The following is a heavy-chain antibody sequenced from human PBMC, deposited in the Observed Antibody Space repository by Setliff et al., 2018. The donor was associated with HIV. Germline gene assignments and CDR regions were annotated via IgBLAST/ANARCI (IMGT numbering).Heavy chain of an antibody. CDR1: GDSITSSSYY. CDR3: ARHPLSRRRRTTVTTVGAFDI. Sequence: SSETLSLTCTVSGDSITSSSYYWGWTRQPPGKGLEWIGSIYYTGSTSYNPSLTSRVSISVDTSTSQFSLKLISVTAADTAVYYCARHPLSRRRRTTVTTVGAFDIWGQGTKVTVSS. J-gene: IGHJ3*02. D-gene: IGHD4-17*01. V-gene: IGHV4-39*01. CDR2: IYYTGST.